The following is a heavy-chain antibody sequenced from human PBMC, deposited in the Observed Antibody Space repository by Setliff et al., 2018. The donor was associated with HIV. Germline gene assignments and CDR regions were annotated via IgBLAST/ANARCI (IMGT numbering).Heavy chain of an antibody. J-gene: IGHJ4*02. CDR3: ARDPWVRGVIMAPGY. Sequence: PSETLSLTCTVSGGSISSSSYYWGWIRQPPGKGLEWIGTIYYSGSTYYNTSLKSRVTISVDTSKNQLSLKLSSVTAADTAVYYCARDPWVRGVIMAPGYWGQGTLVTVYS. CDR2: IYYSGST. D-gene: IGHD3-10*01. V-gene: IGHV4-39*07. CDR1: GGSISSSSYY.